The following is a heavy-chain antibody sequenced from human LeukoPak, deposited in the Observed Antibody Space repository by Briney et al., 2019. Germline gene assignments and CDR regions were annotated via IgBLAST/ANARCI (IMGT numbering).Heavy chain of an antibody. CDR1: GGFLRHGYYY. J-gene: IGHJ5*01. Sequence: SETLPLTCSVSGGFLRHGYYYWSWIPHPPGRGLEWIGYVYYSGSTYNNPAPKKRLTTSMDTSKNHFSLMLSSVTGADTAVYFCAGAPRYGSGSDPWGQGTLVTVSS. V-gene: IGHV4-30-4*01. CDR3: AGAPRYGSGSDP. CDR2: VYYSGST. D-gene: IGHD3-10*01.